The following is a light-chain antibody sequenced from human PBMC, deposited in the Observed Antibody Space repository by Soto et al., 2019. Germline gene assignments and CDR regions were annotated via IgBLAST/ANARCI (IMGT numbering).Light chain of an antibody. V-gene: IGKV1-39*01. Sequence: DIQMTQSPSSLSASVGDTVTMTCRASQSIALSVNWYQQKPGKAPKLLIYVAFTLESGVPSRFSGSGSGTEFTLTIRSLQPEDFATYYCQQYNSYQGTFGQGTKVDIK. J-gene: IGKJ1*01. CDR3: QQYNSYQGT. CDR2: VAF. CDR1: QSIALS.